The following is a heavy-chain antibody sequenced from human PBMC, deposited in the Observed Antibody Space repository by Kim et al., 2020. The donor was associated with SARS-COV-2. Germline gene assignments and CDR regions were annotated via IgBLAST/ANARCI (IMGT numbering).Heavy chain of an antibody. J-gene: IGHJ4*02. V-gene: IGHV1-46*01. CDR2: INPSGGST. CDR1: GYTFTSYY. CDR3: AIVDTAMVTFDY. Sequence: ASVKVSCKASGYTFTSYYMHWVRQAPGQGLEWMGIINPSGGSTSYAQKFQGRVTMTRDTSTSTVYMELSSLRSEDTAVYYCAIVDTAMVTFDYWGQGTLVTVSS. D-gene: IGHD5-18*01.